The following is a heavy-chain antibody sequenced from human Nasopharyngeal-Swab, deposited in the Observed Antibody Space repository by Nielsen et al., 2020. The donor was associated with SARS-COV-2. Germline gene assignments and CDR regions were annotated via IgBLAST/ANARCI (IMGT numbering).Heavy chain of an antibody. D-gene: IGHD6-19*01. CDR3: AKGEDSSGWYPPGFDP. CDR1: GFTVRSNY. V-gene: IGHV3-53*01. CDR2: IYSGGST. J-gene: IGHJ5*02. Sequence: GESLKISCAASGFTVRSNYMSWVRQAPGKGLEWVSVIYSGGSTYYADSVKGRFTISRDNSKNTLYLQMNSLRAEDTAVYYCAKGEDSSGWYPPGFDPWGQGTLVTVSS.